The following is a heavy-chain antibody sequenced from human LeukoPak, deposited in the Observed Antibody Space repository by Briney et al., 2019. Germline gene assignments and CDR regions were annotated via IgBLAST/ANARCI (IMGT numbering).Heavy chain of an antibody. Sequence: GGSLRLSCAASGFTFSSYAMHWVRQAPGKGLEWVAVISYDGSNKYYADSVEGRFTISRDNSKNTLYLQMNSLRAEDTAVYYCAKEPASSGWFDPWGQGTLVAVSS. V-gene: IGHV3-30*04. D-gene: IGHD6-19*01. CDR3: AKEPASSGWFDP. J-gene: IGHJ5*02. CDR2: ISYDGSNK. CDR1: GFTFSSYA.